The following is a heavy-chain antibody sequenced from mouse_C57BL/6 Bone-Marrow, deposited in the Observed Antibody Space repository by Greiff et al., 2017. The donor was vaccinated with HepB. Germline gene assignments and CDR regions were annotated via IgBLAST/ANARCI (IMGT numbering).Heavy chain of an antibody. CDR3: AREEANCDY. CDR2: IDPSDSYT. D-gene: IGHD3-2*02. Sequence: VQLQQPGAELVRPGTSVKLSCKASGYTFTSYWMHWVKQRPGQGLEWIGVIDPSDSYTNYNQKFKGKATLTVDTSSSTAYMQLSSLTSEDSAVYYCAREEANCDYWGQGTTLTVSS. CDR1: GYTFTSYW. J-gene: IGHJ2*01. V-gene: IGHV1-59*01.